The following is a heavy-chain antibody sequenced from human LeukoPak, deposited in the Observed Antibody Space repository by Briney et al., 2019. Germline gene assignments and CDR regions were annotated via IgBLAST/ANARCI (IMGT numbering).Heavy chain of an antibody. CDR2: LSDSGGST. V-gene: IGHV3-23*01. D-gene: IGHD3-16*01. CDR1: GFTFSSYD. Sequence: KSGGSLRLSCAASGFTFSSYDMSWVRQAPGKGVEWVSALSDSGGSTYSAASVKGRFTISRDNSKNSLYLQMNSLRAEDTAVYYCAKDSPHDYVWANYKLGWFFDYWGQGTLVTVSS. J-gene: IGHJ4*02. CDR3: AKDSPHDYVWANYKLGWFFDY.